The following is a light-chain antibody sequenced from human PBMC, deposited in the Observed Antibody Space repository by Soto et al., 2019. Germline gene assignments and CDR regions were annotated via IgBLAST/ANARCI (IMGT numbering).Light chain of an antibody. V-gene: IGKV1-9*01. CDR1: QGISSY. CDR2: AAS. J-gene: IGKJ2*01. Sequence: IQLTQSPSSLSASVGDRVTITCRASQGISSYLAWYQQKPGKAPKLLIYAASTLQSGVPSRFSGSGSGTDFTLTISILQPDDFATYYCQQYNSYPYTFGQGTKLEIK. CDR3: QQYNSYPYT.